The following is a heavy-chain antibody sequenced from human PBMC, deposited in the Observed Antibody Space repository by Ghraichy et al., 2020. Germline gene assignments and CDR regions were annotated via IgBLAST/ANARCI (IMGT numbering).Heavy chain of an antibody. D-gene: IGHD6-6*01. Sequence: SETLSLTCAVYGGSFSGYYWSWIRQPPGKGLEWIGEINHSGSTNYNPSLKSRVTISVDTSKNQFSLKLSSVTAADTAVYYCARGSFSIAARYWYFDLWGRGTLVTVSS. V-gene: IGHV4-34*01. CDR3: ARGSFSIAARYWYFDL. CDR2: INHSGST. CDR1: GGSFSGYY. J-gene: IGHJ2*01.